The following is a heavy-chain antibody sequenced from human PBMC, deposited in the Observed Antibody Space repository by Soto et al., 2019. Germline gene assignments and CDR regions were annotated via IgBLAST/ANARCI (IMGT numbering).Heavy chain of an antibody. V-gene: IGHV1-3*01. CDR3: ARDSTEYYYGSGSPLLDY. CDR2: INAGNGNT. J-gene: IGHJ4*02. Sequence: ASVKVSCKASGYTFTSYGMHWVRQAPGQRLEWMGWINAGNGNTKYSQKFQGRVTITRDTSASTAYMELSSLRSEDTAVYYCARDSTEYYYGSGSPLLDYWGQGTLVTVSS. CDR1: GYTFTSYG. D-gene: IGHD3-10*01.